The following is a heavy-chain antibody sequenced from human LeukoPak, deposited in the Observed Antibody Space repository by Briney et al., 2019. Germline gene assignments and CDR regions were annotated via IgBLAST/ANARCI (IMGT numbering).Heavy chain of an antibody. D-gene: IGHD3-22*01. Sequence: GASVKVSCKASGYTFTSYGISWVRQAPGQGLEWMGRIIPILGIANYAQKFQGRVTITADKSTSTAYMELSSLRSEDTAVYYCAVRLVTYYYDSSGYLAEYFQHWGQGTLVTVSS. CDR3: AVRLVTYYYDSSGYLAEYFQH. CDR1: GYTFTSYG. J-gene: IGHJ1*01. CDR2: IIPILGIA. V-gene: IGHV1-69*04.